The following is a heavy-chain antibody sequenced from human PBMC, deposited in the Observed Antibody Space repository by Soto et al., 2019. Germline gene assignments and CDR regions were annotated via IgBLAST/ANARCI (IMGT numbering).Heavy chain of an antibody. Sequence: LRLSCSASGFTFSTYAMHWVRQAPGKGLEWVAVISHDGSDTDYGDSVKGRFTISRDNSKSTLSLQMNSLRPEDTAVYYCAKDAGSTEYFLASWGQGTLVTVSS. D-gene: IGHD2-2*01. V-gene: IGHV3-30*18. CDR2: ISHDGSDT. CDR1: GFTFSTYA. CDR3: AKDAGSTEYFLAS. J-gene: IGHJ4*02.